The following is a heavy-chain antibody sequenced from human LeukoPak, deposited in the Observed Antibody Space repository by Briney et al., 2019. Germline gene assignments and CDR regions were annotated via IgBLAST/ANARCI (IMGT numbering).Heavy chain of an antibody. CDR2: VSGGGGGT. CDR3: AKGAAAGQVDWFDP. Sequence: PGGSLRLSCAASGFTFSSYAMVWVRQAPGKGLEWVSTVSGGGGGTYYADSVKGRFTISRDNSKNTLYLQMNSLRSEDTAVYYCAKGAAAGQVDWFDPWGQGTLVTVSS. D-gene: IGHD6-13*01. CDR1: GFTFSSYA. V-gene: IGHV3-23*01. J-gene: IGHJ5*02.